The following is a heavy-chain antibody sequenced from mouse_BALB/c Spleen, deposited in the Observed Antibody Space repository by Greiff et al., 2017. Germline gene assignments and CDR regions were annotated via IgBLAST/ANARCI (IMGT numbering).Heavy chain of an antibody. V-gene: IGHV2-9*02. D-gene: IGHD2-4*01. CDR1: GFSLTSYG. Sequence: QVQLQQSGPGLVAPSQSLSITCTVSGFSLTSYGVHWVRQPPGKGLEWLGVIWAGGSTNYNSALMSRLSISKDNSKSQVFLKMNSLQTDDTAMYYCARTEFTMITLFDYWGQGTTLTVSS. J-gene: IGHJ2*01. CDR2: IWAGGST. CDR3: ARTEFTMITLFDY.